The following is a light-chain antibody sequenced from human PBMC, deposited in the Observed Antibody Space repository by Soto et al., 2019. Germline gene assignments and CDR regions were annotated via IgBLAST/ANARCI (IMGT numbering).Light chain of an antibody. CDR1: SSDVGGYNF. V-gene: IGLV2-8*01. Sequence: QSALTQPPSASGSPGQLVTISCTGASSDVGGYNFVSWYQQHPGKAPKLMIYDVTKRPSGVPDRFSGSKSGNTASLTVSGLQVDDEADYYCSSYAGSSIPVAFGGGTKVTVL. J-gene: IGLJ2*01. CDR2: DVT. CDR3: SSYAGSSIPVA.